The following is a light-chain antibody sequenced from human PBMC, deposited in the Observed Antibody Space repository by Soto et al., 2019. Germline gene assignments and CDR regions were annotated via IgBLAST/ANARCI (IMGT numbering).Light chain of an antibody. V-gene: IGKV1-39*01. CDR1: QSISSS. CDR2: AAS. Sequence: DIQMTQSPSSLSASVGDRVTITCRASQSISSSLNWYQQKPGKAPELLIYAASNLQSGVPSRFSGSGSGTDFTLSISSLQPGDCATYYCQQTYSIPVTFGGGTKVEIK. CDR3: QQTYSIPVT. J-gene: IGKJ4*01.